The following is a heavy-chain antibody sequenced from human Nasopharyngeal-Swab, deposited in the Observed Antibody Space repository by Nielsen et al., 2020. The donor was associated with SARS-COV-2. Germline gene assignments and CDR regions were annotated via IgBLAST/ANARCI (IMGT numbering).Heavy chain of an antibody. V-gene: IGHV6-1*01. CDR2: TYYRSKWYN. J-gene: IGHJ3*02. Sequence: SQTLSLTCAISGDRVSRKSAAWNWIRQSPSSGLEWLGRTYYRSKWYNDYAVSVKSRITINPDTSKNQFSLQLNSVTPEDTAVYYCARGEDGGFDDAFDIWGQGTMVTVSS. D-gene: IGHD3-10*01. CDR1: GDRVSRKSAA. CDR3: ARGEDGGFDDAFDI.